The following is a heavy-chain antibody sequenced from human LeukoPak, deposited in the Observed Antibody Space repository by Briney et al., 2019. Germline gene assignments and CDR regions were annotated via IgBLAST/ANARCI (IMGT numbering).Heavy chain of an antibody. J-gene: IGHJ4*02. V-gene: IGHV3-7*01. Sequence: GGSLRLSCAASGFTFSSDWMSWVRQAPGKGLEWVANIKQDGSEKYYVDSVKGRFTISRDNAKYSLYLQMNSLRAEDTAVYYCAREPVVGYDFWSGYYTGEDDYWGQGTLVTVSS. D-gene: IGHD3-3*01. CDR1: GFTFSSDW. CDR3: AREPVVGYDFWSGYYTGEDDY. CDR2: IKQDGSEK.